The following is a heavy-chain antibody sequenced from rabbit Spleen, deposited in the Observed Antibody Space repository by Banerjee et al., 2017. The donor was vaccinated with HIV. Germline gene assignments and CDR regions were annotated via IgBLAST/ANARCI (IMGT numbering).Heavy chain of an antibody. V-gene: IGHV1S40*01. J-gene: IGHJ4*01. CDR3: ARGPPYAGYTSYGYVYFNL. CDR2: IDTGNGDT. D-gene: IGHD6-1*01. CDR1: GVSFSDKDV. Sequence: QSLEESGGDLVKPGASLTLTCTASGVSFSDKDVMCWVRQAPGKGLEWIGCIDTGNGDTYYATWATGRFTISKTSSTAVTLQMTSLTAADTATYFCARGPPYAGYTSYGYVYFNLWGQGTLVTVS.